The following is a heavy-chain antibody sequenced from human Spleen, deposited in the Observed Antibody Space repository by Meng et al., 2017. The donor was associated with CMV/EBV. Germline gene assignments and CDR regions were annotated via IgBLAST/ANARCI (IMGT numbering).Heavy chain of an antibody. CDR3: TRGHLYHRF. CDR1: GFTFTSYW. J-gene: IGHJ4*01. D-gene: IGHD3-3*01. CDR2: IKQDGSQK. V-gene: IGHV3-7*04. Sequence: GGSLRLSCAASGFTFTSYWMTWVRQAPGKGLEWVANIKQDGSQKDHVDSVKGRFTVSRDNAKNSLYLQMDSLRAEDTAVYYCTRGHLYHRFWGHGTLATVSS.